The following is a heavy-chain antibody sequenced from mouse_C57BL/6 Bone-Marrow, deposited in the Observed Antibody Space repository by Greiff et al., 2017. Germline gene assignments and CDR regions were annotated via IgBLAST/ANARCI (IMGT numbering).Heavy chain of an antibody. D-gene: IGHD2-4*01. CDR1: GFTFSDYY. J-gene: IGHJ3*01. V-gene: IGHV5-16*01. CDR2: INYDGSST. Sequence: EVKLVESEGGLVQPGSSMKLSCTASGFTFSDYYMAWVRQVPEKGLEWVANINYDGSSTYYLDSLKSRFIISRDNAKNILYLQMSSLKSEDTATYYCARGGLRDYDGFAYWGQGTLVTVSA. CDR3: ARGGLRDYDGFAY.